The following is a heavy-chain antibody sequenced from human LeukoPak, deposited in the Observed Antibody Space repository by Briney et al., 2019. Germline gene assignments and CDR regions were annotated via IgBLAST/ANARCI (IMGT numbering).Heavy chain of an antibody. V-gene: IGHV3-7*03. D-gene: IGHD1-1*01. Sequence: GGSLRLSCTVSGFTVSSNSWSWVRQAPGKGLEWVANIKQDGSEKYYVDSVKGRFTISRDNAKNSLYLQMNSLRAEDTALYYCARDHNWNEYFDYWGQGTLVTVSS. CDR1: GFTVSSNS. CDR2: IKQDGSEK. CDR3: ARDHNWNEYFDY. J-gene: IGHJ4*02.